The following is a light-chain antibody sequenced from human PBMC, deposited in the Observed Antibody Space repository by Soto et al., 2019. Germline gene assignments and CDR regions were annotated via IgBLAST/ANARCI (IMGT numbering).Light chain of an antibody. V-gene: IGLV2-14*03. J-gene: IGLJ1*01. Sequence: QSALTQPASVSGSLGQSITISRTGTSFNNVSWYQQHPGKAPKLIISDVSHRPSGVSHRFSGSQSAYTASLTISGLQPEDEADYYCSSYSITTSLYVFGTGTKVTVL. CDR3: SSYSITTSLYV. CDR2: DVS. CDR1: SFNN.